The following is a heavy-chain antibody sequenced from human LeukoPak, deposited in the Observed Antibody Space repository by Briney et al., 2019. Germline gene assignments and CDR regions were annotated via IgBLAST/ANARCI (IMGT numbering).Heavy chain of an antibody. CDR3: ARDDVDTAMVTGY. Sequence: PSETLSLTCTVSGGSISSFYWSWIRQPPGKGLEWIAYIFYSGITNQNPSLKSRVTISVDTSKNQFSLKLSSVTAADTAVYYCARDDVDTAMVTGYWGQGTLVTVSS. V-gene: IGHV4-59*12. CDR2: IFYSGIT. CDR1: GGSISSFY. J-gene: IGHJ4*02. D-gene: IGHD5-18*01.